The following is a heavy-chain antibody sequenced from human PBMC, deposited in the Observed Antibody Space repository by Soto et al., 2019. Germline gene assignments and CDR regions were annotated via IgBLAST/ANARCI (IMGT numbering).Heavy chain of an antibody. V-gene: IGHV4-34*01. CDR1: GGSFSGYY. D-gene: IGHD4-17*01. CDR3: ARFGLRTVTTFDFDY. Sequence: SETLSLTCAVYGGSFSGYYWSWIRQPPGRGLEWIGEINHSGSTNYNPSLKSRVTISVDTSKNQFSLKLSSVTAADTAVYYCARFGLRTVTTFDFDYWGQGTLVTVSS. J-gene: IGHJ4*02. CDR2: INHSGST.